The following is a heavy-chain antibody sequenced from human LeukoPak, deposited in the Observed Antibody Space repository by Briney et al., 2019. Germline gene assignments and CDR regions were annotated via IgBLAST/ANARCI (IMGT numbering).Heavy chain of an antibody. CDR2: INHSGST. D-gene: IGHD2-15*01. CDR1: GGSFSGYF. Sequence: SETLSLTCAVYGGSFSGYFWSWIRQPPGKGLEWIGEINHSGSTYYNPSLKSRVTISVDTSKNQFSLKLSSVAAADTAVYYCARYCSGGSCYDWFDPWGQGTLVTVSS. CDR3: ARYCSGGSCYDWFDP. J-gene: IGHJ5*02. V-gene: IGHV4-34*01.